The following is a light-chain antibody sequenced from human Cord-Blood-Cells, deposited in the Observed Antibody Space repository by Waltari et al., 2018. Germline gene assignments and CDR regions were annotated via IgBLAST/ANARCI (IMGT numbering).Light chain of an antibody. CDR2: EVS. J-gene: IGLJ3*02. CDR1: SSDVGSFNH. CDR3: SSYTSSSTLV. V-gene: IGLV2-18*02. Sequence: QSALTQPPSVSGSPGPSVTISCTGTSSDVGSFNHVSWYQQPPGTAPKLMIYEVSNRPSGVPDRFSGSKSGNTASLTISGLQAEDEADYYCSSYTSSSTLVFGGGTKLTVL.